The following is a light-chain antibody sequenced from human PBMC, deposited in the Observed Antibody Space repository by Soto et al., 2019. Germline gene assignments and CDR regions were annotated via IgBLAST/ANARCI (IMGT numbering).Light chain of an antibody. CDR1: QSISTW. CDR2: MAS. V-gene: IGKV1-5*03. CDR3: QQYNSYPWT. Sequence: DIQMTQSPSTLSASVGDRVTITCRASQSISTWLAWYQQKPGKAPTFLIYMASSLESGVPSRFSGSGSGTEFTLTISSLQPDEFATYFCQQYNSYPWTFGQGTKVEIK. J-gene: IGKJ1*01.